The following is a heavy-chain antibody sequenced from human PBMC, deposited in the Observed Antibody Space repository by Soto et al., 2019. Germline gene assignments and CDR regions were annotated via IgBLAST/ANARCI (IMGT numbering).Heavy chain of an antibody. CDR1: GGSFSGYY. CDR3: ARGLRPKMYSSSGYWFDP. Sequence: ASETLSLTCAVYGGSFSGYYWSWIRQPPGKGLEWIGEINHSGSTNYNPSLKSRVTISVDTSKNQFSLKLSSVTAADTAVCYCARGLRPKMYSSSGYWFDPWGQGTLVTVSS. D-gene: IGHD6-6*01. J-gene: IGHJ5*02. CDR2: INHSGST. V-gene: IGHV4-34*01.